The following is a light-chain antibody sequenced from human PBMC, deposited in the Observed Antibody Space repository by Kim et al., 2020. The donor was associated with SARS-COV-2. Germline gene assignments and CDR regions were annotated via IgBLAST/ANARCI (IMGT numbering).Light chain of an antibody. CDR3: QQLNAFPLT. V-gene: IGKV1-12*01. J-gene: IGKJ4*01. Sequence: SASVGDRVTIICRASENIGSWLAWYQQKPGKAPSLLIYSTSTLHSGVPSRFSGSGSGTDFTLTVSSLQPEDSAVYYCQQLNAFPLTFGGGTKVEI. CDR2: STS. CDR1: ENIGSW.